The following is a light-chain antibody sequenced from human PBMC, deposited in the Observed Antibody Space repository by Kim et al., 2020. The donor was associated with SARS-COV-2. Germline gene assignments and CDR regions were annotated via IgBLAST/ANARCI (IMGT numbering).Light chain of an antibody. CDR1: SSDVGGYNY. Sequence: GQSITIACTGTSSDVGGYNYVSWYQQHPGKAPKLMIYDVTNRPSGVSNRFSGSKSGNTASLTISGLQAEDEAVYYCSSFTSSTTLVFGGGTQLTVL. CDR3: SSFTSSTTLV. CDR2: DVT. V-gene: IGLV2-14*03. J-gene: IGLJ3*02.